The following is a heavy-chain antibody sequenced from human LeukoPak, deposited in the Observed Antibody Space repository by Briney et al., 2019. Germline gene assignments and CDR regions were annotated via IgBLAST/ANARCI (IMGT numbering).Heavy chain of an antibody. Sequence: SETLSLTCTVSGGSISSYYWSWIRQPPGKGLEWIGYIYYSGSANYNPSLKSRVTISVDTSKNQFSLKLSSVTAADTAVYYCARRAYCGDDCFPFDYWGQGTLVTVSS. V-gene: IGHV4-59*08. CDR1: GGSISSYY. J-gene: IGHJ4*02. CDR2: IYYSGSA. D-gene: IGHD2-21*02. CDR3: ARRAYCGDDCFPFDY.